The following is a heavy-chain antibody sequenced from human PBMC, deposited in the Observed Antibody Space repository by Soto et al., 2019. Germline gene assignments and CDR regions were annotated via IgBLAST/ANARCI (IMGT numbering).Heavy chain of an antibody. CDR3: ARIPYSYYSLDV. CDR1: GDSISSSW. V-gene: IGHV4-4*02. CDR2: IHRDGST. Sequence: QVQLQESGPGLVKPSGTLSLTCAVSGDSISSSWWSWVRQPPEKGLEWIGEIHRDGSTNYNPSLKSRVTISLDKSNNQFSLRVSSVTAADTALYYCARIPYSYYSLDVWGPGTTVTVSS. J-gene: IGHJ6*02.